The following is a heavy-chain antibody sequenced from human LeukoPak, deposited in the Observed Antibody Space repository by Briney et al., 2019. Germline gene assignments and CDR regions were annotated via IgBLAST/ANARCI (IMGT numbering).Heavy chain of an antibody. CDR3: ATTVRYFVWLSSPRGFDY. J-gene: IGHJ4*02. V-gene: IGHV3-23*01. D-gene: IGHD3-9*01. Sequence: GGSLRLSCAASGFTFSSYAMNWVRQAPGKGLEWVSAISGSGSSTYYADSVKGRFTISRDNSKNTLYLQMDSLRAEDTALYYCATTVRYFVWLSSPRGFDYWGQGTLVTVSS. CDR2: ISGSGSST. CDR1: GFTFSSYA.